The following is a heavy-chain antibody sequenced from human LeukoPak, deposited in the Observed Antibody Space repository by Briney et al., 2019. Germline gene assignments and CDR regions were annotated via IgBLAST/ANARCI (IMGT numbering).Heavy chain of an antibody. Sequence: GRSLRLSCAASGFTSDDYAMHWVRQAPGKGLEWVSGISWNSGSIGYADSVKGRFTISRDNAKNSLYLQMNSLRAEDTALYYCAKDMCSSTSCYGGFDYWGQGTLVTVSS. J-gene: IGHJ4*02. CDR3: AKDMCSSTSCYGGFDY. D-gene: IGHD2-2*01. V-gene: IGHV3-9*02. CDR2: ISWNSGSI. CDR1: GFTSDDYA.